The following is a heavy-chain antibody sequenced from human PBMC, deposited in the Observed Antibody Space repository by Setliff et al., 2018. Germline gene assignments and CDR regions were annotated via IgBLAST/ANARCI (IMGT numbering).Heavy chain of an antibody. J-gene: IGHJ6*03. V-gene: IGHV7-4-1*02. CDR2: INTNTGNP. CDR3: ARGSRFGTIVYRGDYYMDV. Sequence: VKVSCKASGYTFTNYAMTWMRQAPGQGLEYMGWINTNTGNPIYAQGFTGRFVFSLDTPVSTAYLQISSLKSEDSAVYYCARGSRFGTIVYRGDYYMDVWGKGTTVTVSS. D-gene: IGHD3-10*01. CDR1: GYTFTNYA.